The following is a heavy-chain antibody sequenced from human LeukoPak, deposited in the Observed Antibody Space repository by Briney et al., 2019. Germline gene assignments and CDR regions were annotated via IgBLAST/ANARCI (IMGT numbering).Heavy chain of an antibody. J-gene: IGHJ4*02. CDR2: IKQDGSEK. Sequence: GGSLRLSCAASGFTFSSYWMSWVRQAPGKGLEWVTNIKQDGSEKYYVDSVKGRFTISRDNAKNSLYLQMNSLRAEDTAAYYCARDYINYDFWSGYYTNSAPLYFDYWGQGTLVTVSS. D-gene: IGHD3-3*01. CDR3: ARDYINYDFWSGYYTNSAPLYFDY. CDR1: GFTFSSYW. V-gene: IGHV3-7*01.